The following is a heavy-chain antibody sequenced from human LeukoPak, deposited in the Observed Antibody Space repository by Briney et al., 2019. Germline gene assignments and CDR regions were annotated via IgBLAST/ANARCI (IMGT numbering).Heavy chain of an antibody. D-gene: IGHD2-15*01. CDR1: GGSISSGDYY. CDR2: IYYSGST. J-gene: IGHJ5*02. Sequence: SQTLSLTCTVSGGSISSGDYYWSWIRQPPGKGLEYIGYIYYSGSTYYNPSLKSRITLSLDTSKNQFPLKLSSVTPADTAVYYCARDRRDQSGWYYIPGGSWGQGTLVTVSS. CDR3: ARDRRDQSGWYYIPGGS. V-gene: IGHV4-30-4*08.